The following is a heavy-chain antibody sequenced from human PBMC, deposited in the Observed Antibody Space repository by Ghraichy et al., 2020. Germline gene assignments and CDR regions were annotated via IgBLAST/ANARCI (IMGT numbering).Heavy chain of an antibody. D-gene: IGHD3-10*01. V-gene: IGHV4-59*01. CDR3: ARAYPGSYYTGTIYYYYGMDV. CDR1: GGSISSYY. J-gene: IGHJ6*02. Sequence: SETLSLTCTVSGGSISSYYWSWIRQPPGKGLEWIGYIYYSGSTNYNPSLKSRVTISVDTSKNQFSLKLSSVTAADTAVYYCARAYPGSYYTGTIYYYYGMDVWGQGTTVTVSS. CDR2: IYYSGST.